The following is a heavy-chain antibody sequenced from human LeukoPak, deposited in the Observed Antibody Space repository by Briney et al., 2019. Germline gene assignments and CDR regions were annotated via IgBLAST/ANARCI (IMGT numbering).Heavy chain of an antibody. Sequence: PSETLSLTCTVSGGSISSYYWSWIRQPAGKGLEWIGRIYTSGITNYNPSLKSRITMSVDTSKNQFSLKLSSVTAADTAVYYCARVGYSSSWYRGFDYWGQGTLVTVSS. D-gene: IGHD6-13*01. CDR2: IYTSGIT. CDR1: GGSISSYY. J-gene: IGHJ4*02. CDR3: ARVGYSSSWYRGFDY. V-gene: IGHV4-4*07.